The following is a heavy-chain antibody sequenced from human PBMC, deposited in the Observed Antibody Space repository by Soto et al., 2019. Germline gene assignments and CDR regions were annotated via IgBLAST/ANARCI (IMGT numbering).Heavy chain of an antibody. Sequence: QVHLVQSETEVKEPGASVTVSCKTSDSTCTGYTINWVRQAPGQGLEWLGWISSLNGNTNYARKYQGRLTMTTNTSATTAYMELRSLRSDDTAVYFCARGTVTSGRWFGPWGQGTLVTVSS. J-gene: IGHJ5*02. V-gene: IGHV1-18*04. CDR1: DSTCTGYT. CDR2: ISSLNGNT. CDR3: ARGTVTSGRWFGP. D-gene: IGHD4-17*01.